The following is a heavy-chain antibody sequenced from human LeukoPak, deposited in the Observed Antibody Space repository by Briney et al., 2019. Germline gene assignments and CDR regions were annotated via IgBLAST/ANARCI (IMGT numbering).Heavy chain of an antibody. D-gene: IGHD2/OR15-2a*01. CDR2: IGGSGSPI. V-gene: IGHV3-48*04. CDR1: GFTFSSYS. Sequence: GGSLRLSCAVSGFTFSSYSMNWVRQAPGKGLEWVSYIGGSGSPIYYADSVKGRFTISRDNAKNSLYLQMNSLRAEDTAVYYCARGTFYFDYWGQGTLVTVSS. CDR3: ARGTFYFDY. J-gene: IGHJ4*02.